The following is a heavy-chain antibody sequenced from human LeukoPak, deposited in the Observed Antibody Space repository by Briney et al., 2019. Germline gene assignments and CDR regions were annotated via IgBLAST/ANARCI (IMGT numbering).Heavy chain of an antibody. CDR2: IYPGGSDT. V-gene: IGHV5-51*01. J-gene: IGHJ4*02. CDR3: ARHDDYSNFNEYYFDY. D-gene: IGHD4-11*01. Sequence: GESLKISCKGSGYSFTSYWIGWVRQMPGKGLEWMGIIYPGGSDTRYSPSFQGQVTISADKSISTAYLQWSSLKASDTAMYYCARHDDYSNFNEYYFDYWGQGTLVTVSS. CDR1: GYSFTSYW.